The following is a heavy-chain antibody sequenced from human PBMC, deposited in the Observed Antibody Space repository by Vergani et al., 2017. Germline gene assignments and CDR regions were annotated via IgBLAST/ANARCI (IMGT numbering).Heavy chain of an antibody. Sequence: QVQLQESGPGLVKPPGTLSLTCAVSGGSISSSNWWSWVRQPPGKGLEWIGEFYHSGSTNYNPPLKSRVTISVDKSKNQFSLKLSSVTAADTAVYYCARALELRYSPLGDYYYYGMDVWGQGTTVTVSS. V-gene: IGHV4-4*03. CDR1: GGSISSSNW. CDR3: ARALELRYSPLGDYYYYGMDV. CDR2: FYHSGST. D-gene: IGHD3-9*01. J-gene: IGHJ6*02.